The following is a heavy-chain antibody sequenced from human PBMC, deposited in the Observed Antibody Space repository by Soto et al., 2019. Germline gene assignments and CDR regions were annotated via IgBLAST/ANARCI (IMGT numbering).Heavy chain of an antibody. J-gene: IGHJ4*02. Sequence: QVQLQESGPGLVKPSETLSLTCTVSGGSINGYYWSWIRQPPGKGLEWIGYISYSGRTNYNPSLTIRVTISVDPSKNQFSLKLSSVTAAHTAVYYCASDWGGGTFDSWGQGTLVTVSS. CDR1: GGSINGYY. D-gene: IGHD3-16*01. CDR2: ISYSGRT. CDR3: ASDWGGGTFDS. V-gene: IGHV4-59*01.